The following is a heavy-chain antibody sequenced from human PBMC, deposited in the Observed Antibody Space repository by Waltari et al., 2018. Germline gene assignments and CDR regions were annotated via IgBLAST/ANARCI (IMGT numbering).Heavy chain of an antibody. J-gene: IGHJ6*02. V-gene: IGHV3-48*03. D-gene: IGHD5-18*01. CDR1: GFTFSSYE. CDR3: ARDEGNSYGYYYYYGMDV. Sequence: EVQLVESGGGLVQPGGSLRLSCAASGFTFSSYEMNWVRQAPGKGLEWVSYISSSGSTIYYADAGKGRFTISRDNAKNSLYLQMNSLRAEDTAVYYCARDEGNSYGYYYYYGMDVWGQGTTVTVAS. CDR2: ISSSGSTI.